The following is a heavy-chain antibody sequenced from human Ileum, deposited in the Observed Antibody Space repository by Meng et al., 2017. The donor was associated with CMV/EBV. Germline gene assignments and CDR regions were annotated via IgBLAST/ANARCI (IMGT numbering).Heavy chain of an antibody. V-gene: IGHV3-48*04. D-gene: IGHD1-26*01. CDR1: GFTFSSYS. CDR2: ISSSSSTI. CDR3: AREGAAGTFDY. J-gene: IGHJ4*02. Sequence: GESLKISCAASGFTFSSYSMNWVRQAPGKGLEWVSYISSSSSTIYYADSVKGRFTISRDNAKNSLYLQMNSLRAEDTAVYYCAREGAAGTFDYWGQGTRVTVSS.